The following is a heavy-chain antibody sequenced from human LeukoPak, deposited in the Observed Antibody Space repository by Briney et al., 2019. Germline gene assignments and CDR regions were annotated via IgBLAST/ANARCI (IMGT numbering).Heavy chain of an antibody. CDR1: GGSISSSSYY. CDR2: INHSGGT. J-gene: IGHJ4*02. CDR3: ARGHPLLDY. V-gene: IGHV4-39*07. D-gene: IGHD2-21*02. Sequence: SETLSLTCTVSGGSISSSSYYWTWIRQPPGKGLEWIGEINHSGGTNYNPSLKSRVTISVDTSKNQFSLKLSSVTAADTAVYYCARGHPLLDYWGQGTLVTVSS.